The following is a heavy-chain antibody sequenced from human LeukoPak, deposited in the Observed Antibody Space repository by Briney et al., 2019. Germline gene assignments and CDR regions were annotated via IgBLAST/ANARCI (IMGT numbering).Heavy chain of an antibody. V-gene: IGHV4-59*01. CDR2: IYYSGNT. CDR1: GDSISNYY. Sequence: PSETLSLTCTVSGDSISNYYWSWIRQPPGKGLEWIGYIYYSGNTDYNPSLKSRVTISIDTSKNQFSLRLNSVTAADTAVYYCARYRNEALFAFDIWGQGTMVAVSS. CDR3: ARYRNEALFAFDI. D-gene: IGHD1-14*01. J-gene: IGHJ3*02.